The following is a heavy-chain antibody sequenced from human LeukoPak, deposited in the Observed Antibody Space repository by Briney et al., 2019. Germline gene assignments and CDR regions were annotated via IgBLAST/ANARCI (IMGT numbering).Heavy chain of an antibody. D-gene: IGHD6-6*01. CDR3: ARATKYSSSWFDY. J-gene: IGHJ4*02. Sequence: SQTLSLTCTVSGGSISSGGYSWSWIRQHPGKGLEWIGYIYYSGSTYYNPSLKSRVTISVDTSKNQFSLKLSSVTAADTAVYYCARATKYSSSWFDYWGQGTLVTVSS. CDR1: GGSISSGGYS. CDR2: IYYSGST. V-gene: IGHV4-31*03.